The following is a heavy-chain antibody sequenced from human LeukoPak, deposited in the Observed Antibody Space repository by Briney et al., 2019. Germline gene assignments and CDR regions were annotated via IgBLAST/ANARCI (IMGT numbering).Heavy chain of an antibody. D-gene: IGHD2-15*01. CDR1: GFTFSSYA. CDR2: ISGSGVST. Sequence: GGTLRLSCAASGFTFSSYAMSWVRQAPGKGLEWVSAISGSGVSTYYADSVKGRFTISRDNSKNTLYLQMNSVRLDDTAVYYCVRDATVGAAYFDFWGQGALVTVSS. V-gene: IGHV3-23*01. CDR3: VRDATVGAAYFDF. J-gene: IGHJ4*02.